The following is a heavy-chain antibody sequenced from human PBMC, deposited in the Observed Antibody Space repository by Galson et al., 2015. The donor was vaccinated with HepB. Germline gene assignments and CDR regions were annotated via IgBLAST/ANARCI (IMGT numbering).Heavy chain of an antibody. D-gene: IGHD3-16*01. CDR2: INPSGGST. J-gene: IGHJ3*02. Sequence: SVKASCKASGYTFTSYYMHWVRQAPGQGLEWMGIINPSGGSTSYAQKFQGRVTMTRDTSTSTVYMELSSLRSEDTAVYYCARPLRGHDAFDIWGQGTMVTVSS. V-gene: IGHV1-46*03. CDR3: ARPLRGHDAFDI. CDR1: GYTFTSYY.